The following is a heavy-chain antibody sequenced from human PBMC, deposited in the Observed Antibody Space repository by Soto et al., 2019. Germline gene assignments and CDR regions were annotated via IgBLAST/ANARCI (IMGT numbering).Heavy chain of an antibody. CDR1: GYIFSNYW. CDR3: ARKRAVAAKEIDY. CDR2: IYPGDSDT. Sequence: PGESLKISCKGSGYIFSNYWIVWVRQMPDKGLEWMGIIYPGDSDTRYSPSFQGQVTISADKSISTAYLQWSSLKASDSARYYCARKRAVAAKEIDYWGQGTLVTVSS. J-gene: IGHJ4*02. D-gene: IGHD6-25*01. V-gene: IGHV5-51*01.